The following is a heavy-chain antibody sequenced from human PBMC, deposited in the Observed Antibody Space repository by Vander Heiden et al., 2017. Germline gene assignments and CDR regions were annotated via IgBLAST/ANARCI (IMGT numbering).Heavy chain of an antibody. CDR2: MDPKTGKT. Sequence: CCTAHGYNFTDYEINWVRQAAGQGREWVGWMDPKTGKTGYAQKFQGRVAMTRNTSITTAARELSSLRTEETAVDYCARYGSSASCDKFDYWGQGTLVTVSS. CDR3: ARYGSSASCDKFDY. CDR1: GYNFTDYE. V-gene: IGHV1-8*01. D-gene: IGHD2-2*01. J-gene: IGHJ4*02.